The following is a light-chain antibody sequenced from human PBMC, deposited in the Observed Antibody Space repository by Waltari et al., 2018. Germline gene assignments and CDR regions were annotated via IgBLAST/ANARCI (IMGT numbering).Light chain of an antibody. CDR3: SSYISSSTLEL. V-gene: IGLV2-14*03. Sequence: QSALTQPASVSGSPGPSITISCTAPRSDVGAYNYVSWYQQQPGKAPKLIIFDVSNRPSGVSNRFSGSKSGNTASLTISGLQAEDEADYYCSSYISSSTLELFGGGTSLTVL. CDR1: RSDVGAYNY. CDR2: DVS. J-gene: IGLJ2*01.